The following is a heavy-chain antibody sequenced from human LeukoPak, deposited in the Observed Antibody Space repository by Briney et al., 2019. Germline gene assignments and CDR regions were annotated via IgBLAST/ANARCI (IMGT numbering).Heavy chain of an antibody. CDR2: IYISGST. CDR1: GGSISTYS. J-gene: IGHJ4*02. CDR3: ARDRGTWNDDGFDY. Sequence: SETLSLTCTVSGGSISTYSWNWIRQPAGKGLEWIGRIYISGSTNYNPSLKSRVTMSVDTSKNQFSLKLSSVTAADTAVYYCARDRGTWNDDGFDYWGQGTLVTVSS. V-gene: IGHV4-4*07. D-gene: IGHD1-1*01.